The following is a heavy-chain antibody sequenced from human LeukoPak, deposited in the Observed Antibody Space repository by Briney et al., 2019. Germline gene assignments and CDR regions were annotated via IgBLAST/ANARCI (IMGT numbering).Heavy chain of an antibody. V-gene: IGHV3-23*01. D-gene: IGHD3-16*02. CDR3: ARHRTASDY. CDR2: SDTDGDT. J-gene: IGHJ4*02. Sequence: GGSLRLSCVVSGFTSRNSVMSWVRQPPGKGLEWVSSSDTDGDTQYADSVKGRFTISRDNSKNTLYLQMNSLRAEDTAVYYCARHRTASDYWGLGALVTVSS. CDR1: GFTSRNSV.